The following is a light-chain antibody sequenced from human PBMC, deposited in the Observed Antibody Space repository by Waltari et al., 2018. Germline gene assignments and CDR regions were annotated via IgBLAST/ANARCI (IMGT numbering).Light chain of an antibody. CDR3: QTGGHGTWV. J-gene: IGLJ3*02. Sequence: QLVLTQSPSASASLGASVKLTCTLSSGHSTNVIAWLPKRPEKGPRHLMKVNSDGSHNKGDEIPDRFSGSSSGAERYLTISSLQSEDEADYYCQTGGHGTWVFGGGTKLTVL. CDR2: VNSDGSH. CDR1: SGHSTNV. V-gene: IGLV4-69*01.